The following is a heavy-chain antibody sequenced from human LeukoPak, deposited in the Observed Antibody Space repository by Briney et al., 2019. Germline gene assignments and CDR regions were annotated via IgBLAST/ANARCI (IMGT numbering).Heavy chain of an antibody. D-gene: IGHD3-3*01. CDR1: GFTFGDYG. Sequence: GSLRLSCRASGFTFGDYGMSWVRPAPGKGLEWVGFIGGKASGGTSEYAASVKGRFSISRDDSKSIAYLQMNSLKTEDTAVYYCTADQFLWGQGTLVTVSS. V-gene: IGHV3-49*04. CDR3: TADQFL. CDR2: IGGKASGGTS. J-gene: IGHJ4*02.